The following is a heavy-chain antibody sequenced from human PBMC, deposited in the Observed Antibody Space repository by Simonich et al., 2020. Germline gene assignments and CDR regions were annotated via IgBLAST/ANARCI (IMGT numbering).Heavy chain of an antibody. V-gene: IGHV3-21*01. D-gene: IGHD2-2*01. CDR2: ISSRPSYI. Sequence: EVQLVESGGGLGKPGGSLRLSCAASGFTFSSYRMNWVRQAQGKGLEWVSSISSRPSYIYYADSGKGRLTISRDKAKNAMYLQMNSRRAEDTAVYYCAGGVYCSSTSCSTYYYYGMDVWGQGTTVTVSS. CDR3: AGGVYCSSTSCSTYYYYGMDV. CDR1: GFTFSSYR. J-gene: IGHJ6*02.